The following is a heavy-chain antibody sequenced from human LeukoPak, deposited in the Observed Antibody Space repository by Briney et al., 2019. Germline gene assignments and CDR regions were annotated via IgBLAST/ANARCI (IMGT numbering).Heavy chain of an antibody. CDR3: ARDLYNDYDAFDI. V-gene: IGHV1-46*01. Sequence: ASVKVSCKASGYTFTSYYMHWVRQAPGQGLEWMGIINPSGGSTSYAQKFQGRVTMTRDMSTSTVYMELSSLRPEDTAVYYCARDLYNDYDAFDIWGQGTMVTVSS. J-gene: IGHJ3*02. CDR1: GYTFTSYY. D-gene: IGHD3-16*01. CDR2: INPSGGST.